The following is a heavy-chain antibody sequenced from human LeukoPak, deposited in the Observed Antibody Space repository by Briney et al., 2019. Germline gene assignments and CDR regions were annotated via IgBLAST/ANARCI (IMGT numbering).Heavy chain of an antibody. Sequence: SETLSLTCTVSGGSISSYYWSWIRQPPGKGLEWIGYIYTRGSTNYNPTLKSRVTISVDTSKNQFSLKLSSVTAADTAVYYCARLGCSSTSCYPYAFDIWGQGTMVTVSS. V-gene: IGHV4-4*09. D-gene: IGHD2-2*01. CDR3: ARLGCSSTSCYPYAFDI. CDR2: IYTRGST. J-gene: IGHJ3*02. CDR1: GGSISSYY.